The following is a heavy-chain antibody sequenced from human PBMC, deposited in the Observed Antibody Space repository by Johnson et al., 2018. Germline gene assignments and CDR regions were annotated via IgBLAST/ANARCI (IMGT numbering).Heavy chain of an antibody. Sequence: VQLVESGGGLVKPGGSLRLSCAASEFTLRGYPMNWVRQAPGKWLEWVSCISSSSAYKYYADSVEGRFTVSRDNAKNSLFLQMKRLRAEDSAIYYYARGQTQNYYYGMDVWGQGTTVTVSS. J-gene: IGHJ6*02. CDR3: ARGQTQNYYYGMDV. CDR2: ISSSSAYK. V-gene: IGHV3-21*01. CDR1: EFTLRGYP.